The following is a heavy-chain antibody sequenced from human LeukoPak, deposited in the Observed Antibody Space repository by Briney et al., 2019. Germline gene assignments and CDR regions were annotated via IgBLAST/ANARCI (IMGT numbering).Heavy chain of an antibody. Sequence: SSERLSLTCTVSGGSISSGAYFWSWIRQHPGKGLEWIVYISYSGSTYYNPSLKSRVTISIDTSKNQFSLKLSSVTAADTAVYYCASEKKSAAGVFDYWGQGTLVTVSS. CDR2: ISYSGST. V-gene: IGHV4-31*03. CDR3: ASEKKSAAGVFDY. D-gene: IGHD6-13*01. J-gene: IGHJ4*02. CDR1: GGSISSGAYF.